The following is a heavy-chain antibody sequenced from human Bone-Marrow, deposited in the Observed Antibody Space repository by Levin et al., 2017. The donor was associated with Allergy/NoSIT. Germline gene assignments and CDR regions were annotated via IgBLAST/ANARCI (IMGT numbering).Heavy chain of an antibody. CDR3: AKGRGYSSYYGEY. V-gene: IGHV3-23*01. J-gene: IGHJ4*02. CDR1: GFTFSSYA. Sequence: GGSLRLSCAASGFTFSSYAMIWVRQPPGRGLEWVSGMSGSGGTTHYADSVKGRFTISRDNSKNTLFLQMDSLRAEDTAVYYCAKGRGYSSYYGEYWGQGTLVTVSS. CDR2: MSGSGGTT. D-gene: IGHD5-18*01.